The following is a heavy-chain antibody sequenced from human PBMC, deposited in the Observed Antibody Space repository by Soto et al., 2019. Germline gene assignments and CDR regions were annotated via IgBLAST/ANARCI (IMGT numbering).Heavy chain of an antibody. J-gene: IGHJ4*02. CDR3: ARAYSGYDLSHFDY. Sequence: VASVKVSCKASGYTFTGYYMHWVRQAPGQGLEWMGWINPNSGGTNYAQKFQGWVTMTRDTSVSTAYMELSRLRSDDTAVYYCARAYSGYDLSHFDYWGQGTLVTVSS. CDR2: INPNSGGT. CDR1: GYTFTGYY. V-gene: IGHV1-2*04. D-gene: IGHD5-12*01.